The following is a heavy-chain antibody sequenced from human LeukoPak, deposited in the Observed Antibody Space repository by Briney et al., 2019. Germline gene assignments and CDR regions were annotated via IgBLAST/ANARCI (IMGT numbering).Heavy chain of an antibody. D-gene: IGHD1-14*01. J-gene: IGHJ4*02. CDR2: ISVYNGNT. V-gene: IGHV1-18*01. CDR1: GYTFTNYG. Sequence: ASVKVSCKASGYTFTNYGIAWVRQAPGQGLEWVGWISVYNGNTNYAEKLQGRVNVTTDRSTSTAYMELRSLRSDDTAVYYCARVSPTDSLFDYWGQGTLVTVSS. CDR3: ARVSPTDSLFDY.